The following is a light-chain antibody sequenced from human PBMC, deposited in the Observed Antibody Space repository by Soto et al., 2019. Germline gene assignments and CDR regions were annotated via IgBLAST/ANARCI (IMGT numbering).Light chain of an antibody. V-gene: IGKV3-20*01. CDR1: QSVSNNY. CDR3: QQYGNSRT. CDR2: GAS. Sequence: DIELTQSPGTLSLSPGESVTLSCMASQSVSNNYLAWYQQQPGQAPRLLIYGASSRATGIPDRFSGSGSGTVFTLTISRLEPEDCAVYYCQQYGNSRTFGQGTKVDIK. J-gene: IGKJ1*01.